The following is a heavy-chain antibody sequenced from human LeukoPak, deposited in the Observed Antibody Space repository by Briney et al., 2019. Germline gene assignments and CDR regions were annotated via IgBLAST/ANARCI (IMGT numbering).Heavy chain of an antibody. D-gene: IGHD1-20*01. CDR1: GFTFTNAY. V-gene: IGHV3-15*01. CDR2: IKSKSDGGTI. J-gene: IGHJ4*02. Sequence: NPGGSLRLSCAASGFTFTNAYMSWVRQAPGKGLEWVGRIKSKSDGGTIEYGAPVKGRFTISRDDSQNTVYLQMNSLKSEDTAVYYCTTDGGYSSRRYNWWGQGILVPVSA. CDR3: TTDGGYSSRRYNW.